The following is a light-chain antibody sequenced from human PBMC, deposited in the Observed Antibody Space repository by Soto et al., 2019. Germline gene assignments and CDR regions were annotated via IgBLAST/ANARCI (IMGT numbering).Light chain of an antibody. CDR1: QSVRSSN. CDR2: GAS. V-gene: IGKV3-20*01. Sequence: ENVLTQSPGTPPFFPGEKATPSRRASQSVRSSNLAWYQQKPGQAPRLLIYGASSRATGIPDRFSGSRSGTDFTLTISRLEPEDFAVYYCQQYGSSPSTFGQGTKVDIK. J-gene: IGKJ1*01. CDR3: QQYGSSPST.